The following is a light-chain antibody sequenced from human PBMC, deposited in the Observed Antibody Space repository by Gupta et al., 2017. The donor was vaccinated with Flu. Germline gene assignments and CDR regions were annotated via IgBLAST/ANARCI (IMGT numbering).Light chain of an antibody. Sequence: GKRRISAGEGNEIESKGVDWCQQKPGQAPVLFVYNDRKRHTEIPERFSVSNSVITATVTISRVEAGDEADYYCQGGDTSSDNVVFGGGTKLTVL. CDR1: EIESKG. V-gene: IGLV3-21*03. CDR2: NDR. CDR3: QGGDTSSDNVV. J-gene: IGLJ2*01.